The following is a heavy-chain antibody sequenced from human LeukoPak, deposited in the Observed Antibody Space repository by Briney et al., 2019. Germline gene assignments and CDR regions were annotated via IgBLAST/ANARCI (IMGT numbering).Heavy chain of an antibody. CDR1: GGSFSGYY. Sequence: SETLSLTCAVYGGSFSGYYWSWIRQPPGKGLEWIGEINHSGSTNYNPSLKSRVTISVDTSKNQSSLKLSSVTAADTAVYYCARAVRGVIIFNYWGQGTLVTVSS. J-gene: IGHJ4*02. CDR3: ARAVRGVIIFNY. CDR2: INHSGST. V-gene: IGHV4-34*01. D-gene: IGHD3-10*02.